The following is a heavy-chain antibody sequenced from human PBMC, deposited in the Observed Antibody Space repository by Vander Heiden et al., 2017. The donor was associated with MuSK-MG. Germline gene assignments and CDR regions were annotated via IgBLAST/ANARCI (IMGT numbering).Heavy chain of an antibody. V-gene: IGHV1-69*04. J-gene: IGHJ1*01. CDR1: GGTFSSYA. CDR2: IIPMLGIA. D-gene: IGHD2-15*01. CDR3: ARVDCSGGSCYAEYFQH. Sequence: QVQLVPSGSEVKKPGSSVKVSCKASGGTFSSYAISWARQAPGQGLEWMGRIIPMLGIANYAQKFQGRVTITADKSTSTAYMELSSLRSEDTAVYYCARVDCSGGSCYAEYFQHWGQGTLVTVSS.